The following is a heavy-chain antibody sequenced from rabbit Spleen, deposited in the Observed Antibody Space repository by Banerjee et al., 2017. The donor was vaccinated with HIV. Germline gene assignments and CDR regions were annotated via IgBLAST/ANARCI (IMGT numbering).Heavy chain of an antibody. CDR3: ARDQDRYYSSGWGEDL. D-gene: IGHD4-1*01. CDR1: GFSFNSIFW. CDR2: IYAGSSGGT. V-gene: IGHV1S40*01. J-gene: IGHJ4*01. Sequence: QSLEESGGGLVKPGTSLTLTCTTSGFSFNSIFWICWVRQAPGKGLEWVACIYAGSSGGTYYASWAKGRFTISSHNAQNTLYLQLNSLTAADTATYFCARDQDRYYSSGWGEDLWGPGTLVTVS.